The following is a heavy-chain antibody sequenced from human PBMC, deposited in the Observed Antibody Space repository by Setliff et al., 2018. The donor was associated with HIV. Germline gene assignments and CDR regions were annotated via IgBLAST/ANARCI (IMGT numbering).Heavy chain of an antibody. CDR1: RGSSIANTFA. V-gene: IGHV4-39*07. J-gene: IGHJ4*02. Sequence: SETLSLTCSVSRGSSIANTFASTWIRQSPGKGLEYIGDVSYSGATMYTNYNPSLESRVTVSEDTSRHQFSLKLTSVTADDTGIYYCARGPPFAYWGQGLLVTVSS. CDR3: ARGPPFAY. CDR2: VSYSGAT.